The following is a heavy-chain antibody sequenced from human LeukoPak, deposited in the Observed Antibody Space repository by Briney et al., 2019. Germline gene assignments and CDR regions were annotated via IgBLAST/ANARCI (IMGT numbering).Heavy chain of an antibody. CDR2: IHPSGGST. J-gene: IGHJ4*02. V-gene: IGHV1-46*01. D-gene: IGHD4/OR15-4a*01. CDR1: GYTFTSYY. CDR3: ARMDMDMAMVTNYFEY. Sequence: ASVRVSCKAPGYTFTSYYLHWVRQAPGQGLEWMGVIHPSGGSTTYAQKFQGGVTMTKDTSTSTVYMDLSSLRSEDTAIYYCARMDMDMAMVTNYFEYWGQGTLVTVPS.